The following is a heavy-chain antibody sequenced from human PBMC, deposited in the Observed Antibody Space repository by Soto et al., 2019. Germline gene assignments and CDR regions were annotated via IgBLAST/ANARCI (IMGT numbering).Heavy chain of an antibody. CDR1: GGSISSYY. V-gene: IGHV4-59*08. D-gene: IGHD4-17*01. CDR2: IYYSGST. CDR3: ARHFTVTTSYYYYYYMDV. Sequence: SETLSLTCNVSGGSISSYYWSWIRQPPGKGLEWIGYIYYSGSTNYNPSLKSRVTISVDTSKNQFSLKLSSVTAADTAVYYCARHFTVTTSYYYYYYMDVWGKGTTVTVSS. J-gene: IGHJ6*03.